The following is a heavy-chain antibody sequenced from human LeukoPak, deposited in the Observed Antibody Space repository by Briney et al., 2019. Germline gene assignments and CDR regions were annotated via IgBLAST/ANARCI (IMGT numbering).Heavy chain of an antibody. V-gene: IGHV3-48*03. J-gene: IGHJ4*02. Sequence: GGSLRLSGAASGFTFSSYEMNWVRQAPGKGLEWVSYISSSGSTIYYADSVKGRFTISRDNAKNSLYLQMNSLRAEDTAVYYCAREKYYYDSSGYYGYWGQGTLVTVSS. D-gene: IGHD3-22*01. CDR2: ISSSGSTI. CDR3: AREKYYYDSSGYYGY. CDR1: GFTFSSYE.